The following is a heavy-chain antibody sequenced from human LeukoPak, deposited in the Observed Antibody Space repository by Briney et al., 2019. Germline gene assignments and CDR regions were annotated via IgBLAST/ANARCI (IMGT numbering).Heavy chain of an antibody. J-gene: IGHJ4*02. V-gene: IGHV4-34*01. Sequence: PSETLSLTCAVNGASFSGYYWSWIRQPPGKGLEWIGETNQRGETSNNPSLKSRVTISLDTSKNQFSLKLSSVTAADTSAYFCARDGYNFGSFGYWGQGILATVSS. CDR2: TNQRGET. CDR1: GASFSGYY. CDR3: ARDGYNFGSFGY. D-gene: IGHD5-24*01.